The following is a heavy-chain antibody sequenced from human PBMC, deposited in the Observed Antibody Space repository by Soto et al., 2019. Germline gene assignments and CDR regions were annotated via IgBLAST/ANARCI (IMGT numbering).Heavy chain of an antibody. CDR1: GFTFSRFA. V-gene: IGHV3-64D*06. CDR3: VKAFVSSSRGFCYYYGWDV. Sequence: GGSLRLSCSASGFTFSRFAMHWVRQAPDKGLHYVSAISNHGGSTYYADSVKGRFTMSRDNSKSTLFLQMSSLSPEDTGVYYCVKAFVSSSRGFCYYYGWDVWGQGTTVTVSS. J-gene: IGHJ6*02. D-gene: IGHD2-15*01. CDR2: ISNHGGST.